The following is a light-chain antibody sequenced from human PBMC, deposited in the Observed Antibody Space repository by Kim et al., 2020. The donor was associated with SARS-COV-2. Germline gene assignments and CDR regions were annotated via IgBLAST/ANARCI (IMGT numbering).Light chain of an antibody. Sequence: VGDRGTITGRERESSSSYINRYQEKTGKAPKKLIDAAYSLQSGVPSRFSGSGSGTDSTLTISSMQPEEFATYYSKQSYSTPQYNFGQGTKLEI. CDR1: ESSSSY. J-gene: IGKJ2*01. V-gene: IGKV1-39*01. CDR2: AAY. CDR3: KQSYSTPQYN.